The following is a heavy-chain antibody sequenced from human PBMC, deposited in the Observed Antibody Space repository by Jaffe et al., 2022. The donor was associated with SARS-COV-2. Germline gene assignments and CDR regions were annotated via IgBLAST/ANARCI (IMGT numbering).Heavy chain of an antibody. D-gene: IGHD2-15*01. Sequence: QVQLQESGPGLVKPSETLSLTCTVSGGSISSYYWSWIRQPPGKGLEWIGYIYYSGSTNYNPSLKSRVTISVDTSKNQFSLKLSSVTAADTAVYYCARHCSGGSCYGGFDPWGQGTLVTVSS. V-gene: IGHV4-59*08. CDR3: ARHCSGGSCYGGFDP. CDR1: GGSISSYY. CDR2: IYYSGST. J-gene: IGHJ5*02.